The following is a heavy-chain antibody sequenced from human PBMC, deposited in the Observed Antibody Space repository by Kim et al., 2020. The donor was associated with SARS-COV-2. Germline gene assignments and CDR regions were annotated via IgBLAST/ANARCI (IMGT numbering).Heavy chain of an antibody. CDR1: GFTFSSYA. Sequence: GGSLRLSCAASGFTFSSYAMSWVRQAPGKGLEWVSAISGSGGSTYYADSVKGRFTISRDNSKNTLYLQMNSLRAEDTAVYYCAKNQRLPDNPVVVTATDYWGQGTLVTVSS. V-gene: IGHV3-23*01. J-gene: IGHJ4*02. CDR3: AKNQRLPDNPVVVTATDY. D-gene: IGHD2-21*02. CDR2: ISGSGGST.